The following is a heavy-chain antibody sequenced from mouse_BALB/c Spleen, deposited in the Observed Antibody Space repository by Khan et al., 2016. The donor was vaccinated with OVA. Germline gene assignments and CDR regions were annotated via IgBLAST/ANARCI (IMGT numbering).Heavy chain of an antibody. CDR3: AREIYYDYAYYYAMDY. V-gene: IGHV2-6-7*01. J-gene: IGHJ4*01. D-gene: IGHD2-4*01. CDR1: GFSLTGYG. Sequence: QVQLKESGPGLVAPSQSLSITCTVSGFSLTGYGVNWVRQPPRTGLEWLGMIWGDGSTDYTSALKSRLSIHKDNSKRQVFLKMISLQTDDTARYYCAREIYYDYAYYYAMDYWGQGTSVTVSS. CDR2: IWGDGST.